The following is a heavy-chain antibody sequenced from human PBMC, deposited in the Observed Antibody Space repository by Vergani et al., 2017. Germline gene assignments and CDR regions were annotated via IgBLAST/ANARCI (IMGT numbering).Heavy chain of an antibody. V-gene: IGHV4-59*08. D-gene: IGHD3-22*01. CDR2: IYYSGST. J-gene: IGHJ4*02. CDR1: GGSISSYY. CDR3: ARSDYYYDSSGFDY. Sequence: QLQLQESGPGLVKPSETLSLTCTVSGGSISSYYWSWIRQPPGKGLEWIGYIYYSGSTNYNPSLKSRVTISVDTSKNQFSLKLSSVTAADTAVYYCARSDYYYDSSGFDYWGQGTLVTVSS.